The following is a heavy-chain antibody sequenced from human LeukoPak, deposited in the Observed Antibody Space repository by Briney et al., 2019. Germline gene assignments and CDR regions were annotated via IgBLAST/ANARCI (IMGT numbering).Heavy chain of an antibody. CDR3: ARGYSSRLYNWLDP. CDR2: ISYDGGDP. Sequence: GGSLRLSCAASGFTFSSYWMHWVRQAPGRGLVWFSRISYDGGDPSYADSVKGRFTISRDNAKNTLYLQMNSLTAEDTAVYYCARGYSSRLYNWLDPWGQGTLVTVSS. J-gene: IGHJ5*02. V-gene: IGHV3-74*01. CDR1: GFTFSSYW. D-gene: IGHD6-13*01.